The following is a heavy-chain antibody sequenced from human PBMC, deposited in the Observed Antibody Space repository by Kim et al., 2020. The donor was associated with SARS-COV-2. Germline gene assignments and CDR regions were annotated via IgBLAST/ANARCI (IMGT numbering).Heavy chain of an antibody. J-gene: IGHJ6*03. CDR2: TYYRSKWYN. Sequence: SQTLSLTCAISGDSVSSNSAAWNWIRQSPSRGLEWLGRTYYRSKWYNDYAVSVKSRITINPDTSKNQFSLQLNSVTPEDTAVYYCARGLRFLEWLPANYYMDVWGKGTTVTVSS. CDR1: GDSVSSNSAA. D-gene: IGHD3-3*01. CDR3: ARGLRFLEWLPANYYMDV. V-gene: IGHV6-1*01.